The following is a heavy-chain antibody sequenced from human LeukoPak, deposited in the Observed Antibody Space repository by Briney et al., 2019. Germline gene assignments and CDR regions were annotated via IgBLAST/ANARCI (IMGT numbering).Heavy chain of an antibody. V-gene: IGHV2-70*01. Sequence: SGPALVKPTQTLTLTCTFSGFSLSTSGMCVSWIRQPPGKALEWLALFDWDDDKYYSTSLKTRLTISKDTSKNQVVLTMTNMDPVDTGTYYCARMWASSGTRNNWFDPWGQGTLVTVSS. CDR2: FDWDDDK. CDR3: ARMWASSGTRNNWFDP. CDR1: GFSLSTSGMC. J-gene: IGHJ5*02. D-gene: IGHD2-15*01.